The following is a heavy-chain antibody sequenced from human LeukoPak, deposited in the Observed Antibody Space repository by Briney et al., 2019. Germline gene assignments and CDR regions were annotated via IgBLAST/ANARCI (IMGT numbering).Heavy chain of an antibody. V-gene: IGHV3-21*04. CDR3: AKTRPLDSSSWSHGDY. D-gene: IGHD6-13*01. J-gene: IGHJ4*02. CDR1: GFTFSSYS. CDR2: ISSSSSYI. Sequence: GGALRLSCAASGFTFSSYSMNWVRQAPGKGMEWVSSISSSSSYIYYADSVKGRFTISRDNAKNSLYLQMNSLRAEDTAVYYCAKTRPLDSSSWSHGDYWGQGTLVTVSS.